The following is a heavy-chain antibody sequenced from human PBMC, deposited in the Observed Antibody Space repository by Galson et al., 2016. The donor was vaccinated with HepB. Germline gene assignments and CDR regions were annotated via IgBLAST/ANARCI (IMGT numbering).Heavy chain of an antibody. J-gene: IGHJ4*02. D-gene: IGHD3-10*01. CDR1: GFTFSSFG. CDR2: IWYDGNK. V-gene: IGHV3-33*01. Sequence: SLRLSCAASGFTFSSFGMHWVRQAPGKGLEWVAVIWYDGNKYFADSVKGRFTISRDNSKNTLYLQMDSLRAEDTAVYYCARDWGGFYGSGNFDYWGQGTLVTVSS. CDR3: ARDWGGFYGSGNFDY.